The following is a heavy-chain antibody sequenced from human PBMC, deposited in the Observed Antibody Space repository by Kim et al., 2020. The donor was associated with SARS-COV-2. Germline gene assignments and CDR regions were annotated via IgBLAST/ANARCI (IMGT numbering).Heavy chain of an antibody. Sequence: SETLSLTCTVSGGSISSYYWSWIRQPPGKGLEWIGYIYYSGSTNYNPSLKSRVTISVDTSKNQFSLKLSSVTAADTAVYYSARRGPPLYFDLWGRGTLVTVSS. V-gene: IGHV4-59*08. D-gene: IGHD5-12*01. CDR3: ARRGPPLYFDL. CDR1: GGSISSYY. CDR2: IYYSGST. J-gene: IGHJ2*01.